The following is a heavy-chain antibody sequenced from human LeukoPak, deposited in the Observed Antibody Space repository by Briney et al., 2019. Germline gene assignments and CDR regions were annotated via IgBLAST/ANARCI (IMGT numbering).Heavy chain of an antibody. CDR3: VREYCSGGSCSDAFDI. J-gene: IGHJ3*02. V-gene: IGHV3-7*01. CDR1: GFTSSSYW. Sequence: PGGSLRLSCAASGFTSSSYWMSWVRQAPGKGLEWVANIKRDGSEKYYVDSVKGRFTISRDNAKNSLYLQMNSLRAEDTAVYYCVREYCSGGSCSDAFDIWGQGTMVTVSS. CDR2: IKRDGSEK. D-gene: IGHD2-15*01.